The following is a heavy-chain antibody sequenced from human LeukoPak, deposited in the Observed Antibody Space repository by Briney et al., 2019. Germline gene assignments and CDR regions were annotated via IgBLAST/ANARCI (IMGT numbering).Heavy chain of an antibody. CDR3: ARGGDIVGATRSAFDI. Sequence: HPGGSLRLSCAASGFTVSSNYMSWVRQAPGKGLEWVSVITSGGNTYYADSVKGRFTISRDSSKNTLYLQMNSLRAEDTAVYYCARGGDIVGATRSAFDIWGQGTMVTVSS. CDR2: ITSGGNT. J-gene: IGHJ3*02. CDR1: GFTVSSNY. D-gene: IGHD1-26*01. V-gene: IGHV3-53*01.